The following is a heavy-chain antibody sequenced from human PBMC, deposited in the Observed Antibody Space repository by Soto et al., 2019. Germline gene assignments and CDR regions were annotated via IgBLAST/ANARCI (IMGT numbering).Heavy chain of an antibody. D-gene: IGHD2-15*01. J-gene: IGHJ6*02. CDR3: ARDRGGHYGMDV. CDR1: GFTVSSHY. V-gene: IGHV3-53*01. Sequence: EVQLVESGGGLIQPGESLRLSCAASGFTVSSHYMNWVRQAPGKGLEWVSVIYSGGSTYYADSVKGRFSISRDNSKNTLYLQMNGLRADDTAVYYCARDRGGHYGMDVWGQGTTVTVSS. CDR2: IYSGGST.